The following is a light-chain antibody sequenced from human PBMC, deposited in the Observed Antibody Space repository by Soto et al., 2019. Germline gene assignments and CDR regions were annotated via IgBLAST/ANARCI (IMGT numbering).Light chain of an antibody. CDR3: QQYYLYWT. CDR1: QNINSW. Sequence: DIQMTQSPSTLSASVGDRVTITCRASQNINSWLAWYQQKPGKAPKVLIYKASNLETAVPSRFSGSGSGTEFTLTISSLQPDDFATYYCQQYYLYWTFGQGTKVEFK. J-gene: IGKJ1*01. CDR2: KAS. V-gene: IGKV1-5*03.